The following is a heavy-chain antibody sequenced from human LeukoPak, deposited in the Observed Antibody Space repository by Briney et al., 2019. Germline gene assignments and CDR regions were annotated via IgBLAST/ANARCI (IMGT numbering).Heavy chain of an antibody. D-gene: IGHD3-22*01. CDR2: INPSGGST. V-gene: IGHV1-46*01. Sequence: VASVKVSCKASGYTFTSYYMHWVRQAPGQGLEWMGIINPSGGSTRYAQKFQGRVTMTRDMSTSTVYMELSSLRSEDTAVYQCATGYYYDSSGYWDWGQGTLVTVSS. CDR3: ATGYYYDSSGYWD. CDR1: GYTFTSYY. J-gene: IGHJ4*02.